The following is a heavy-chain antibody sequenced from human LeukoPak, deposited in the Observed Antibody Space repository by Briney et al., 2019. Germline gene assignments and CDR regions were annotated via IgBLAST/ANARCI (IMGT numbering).Heavy chain of an antibody. CDR1: GFTFNIHS. D-gene: IGHD6-13*01. CDR3: AKDMARYSSTWYGADY. J-gene: IGHJ4*02. Sequence: PGGSLRLSCAASGFTFNIHSMNWVRQAPGKGLEWVSGISWNSGSIGYADSVKGRFTISRDNAKNSLYLQMNSLRAEDTAFYYCAKDMARYSSTWYGADYWGQGTLVTVSS. V-gene: IGHV3-9*01. CDR2: ISWNSGSI.